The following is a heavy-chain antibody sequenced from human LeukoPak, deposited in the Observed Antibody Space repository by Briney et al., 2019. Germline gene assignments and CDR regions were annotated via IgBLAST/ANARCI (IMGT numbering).Heavy chain of an antibody. D-gene: IGHD3-10*01. CDR2: IYYSGST. CDR3: TRHPYGSGSYSDY. J-gene: IGHJ4*02. Sequence: SETLSLTCTVAGGSISSHSYYWGWIRQPPGKGLEWIGTIYYSGSTYYKSSLKSRITISVDPSKNQFSLRLSSVTAAETAVYYCTRHPYGSGSYSDYCGQGTLVTVSS. CDR1: GGSISSHSYY. V-gene: IGHV4-39*01.